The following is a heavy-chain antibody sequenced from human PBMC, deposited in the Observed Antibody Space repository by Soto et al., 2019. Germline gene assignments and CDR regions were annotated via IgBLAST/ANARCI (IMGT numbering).Heavy chain of an antibody. V-gene: IGHV5-51*01. CDR1: GYSFVSYW. CDR2: MHTGEDDT. D-gene: IGHD3-10*01. Sequence: EVQLVQSGAAVKRPGESMKISCTGFGYSFVSYWIGWVRQTPGKGPEWVAIMHTGEDDTIYSPSFQGQVTISADRSISATFLHWRSVKASDTAMYYCAGPRWGPMARDTFCFAYWGQGTLGTVSS. CDR3: AGPRWGPMARDTFCFAY. J-gene: IGHJ4*02.